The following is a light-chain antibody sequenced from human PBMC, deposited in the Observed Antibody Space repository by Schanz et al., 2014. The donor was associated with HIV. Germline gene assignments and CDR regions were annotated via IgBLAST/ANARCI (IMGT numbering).Light chain of an antibody. Sequence: EIVMTQSPGTLSVSPGERATLSCRASQSVRNNIAWYQQKPGQAPRLLIYRASTRATGIPARFSGSGSGTEFTLTISSLQSEDFATYYCLQYNDYAYSFGQGTKLEIK. CDR3: LQYNDYAYS. J-gene: IGKJ2*03. V-gene: IGKV3-15*01. CDR2: RAS. CDR1: QSVRNN.